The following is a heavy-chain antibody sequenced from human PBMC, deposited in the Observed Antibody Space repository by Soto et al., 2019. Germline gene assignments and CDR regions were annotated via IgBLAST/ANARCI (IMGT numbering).Heavy chain of an antibody. J-gene: IGHJ6*03. D-gene: IGHD3-3*01. V-gene: IGHV4-59*08. CDR3: ASSSYYDFWSGYYTRYYYYIDV. Sequence: SETPSLTCTVSGGSLSSYYWRCIRQPPGKGLEWIWYIYYSGSTNYNPSLKSRVTISVDTSKKQFSLKLSSVTAADTAVYYCASSSYYDFWSGYYTRYYYYIDVRGKALTVTVSS. CDR2: IYYSGST. CDR1: GGSLSSYY.